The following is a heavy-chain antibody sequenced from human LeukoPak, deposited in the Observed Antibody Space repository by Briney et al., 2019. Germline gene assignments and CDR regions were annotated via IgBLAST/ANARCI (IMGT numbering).Heavy chain of an antibody. V-gene: IGHV1-2*02. CDR1: GYTFTGYF. D-gene: IGHD1-26*01. Sequence: ASVKVSCKAAGYTFTGYFMDWVRQAPGQGLEWMGEINPNNGDTKFAQKFEGRVTMTRDTSITSAYMELSSLKSDDTAVYYCARLRWERGALDYWGQGTLVTVSS. J-gene: IGHJ4*02. CDR3: ARLRWERGALDY. CDR2: INPNNGDT.